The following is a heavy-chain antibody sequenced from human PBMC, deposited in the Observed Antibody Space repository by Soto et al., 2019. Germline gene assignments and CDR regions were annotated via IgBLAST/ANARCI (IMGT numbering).Heavy chain of an antibody. J-gene: IGHJ5*02. D-gene: IGHD2-8*01. Sequence: EVQLLESGGGLVQPGGSLRLSCAASGFTFSSYAMSWVRQAPGKGLEWVSAISGSGGSTYYADSVKGRFTISRDNSKNTLYLQMTSLRAEDTAVYYCAKDLSLGYCTNGVCRQDNWFDPWGQGTLVTVSS. CDR1: GFTFSSYA. V-gene: IGHV3-23*01. CDR3: AKDLSLGYCTNGVCRQDNWFDP. CDR2: ISGSGGST.